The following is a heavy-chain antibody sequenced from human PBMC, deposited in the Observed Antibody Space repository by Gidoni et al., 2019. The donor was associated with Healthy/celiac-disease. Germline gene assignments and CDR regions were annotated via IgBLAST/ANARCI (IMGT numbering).Heavy chain of an antibody. Sequence: QVQLQESGPGLVKPSETLSLTCPFSGGSISSYYWSWIRQPPGKGLEWIGFIYYSGSTNYNPSLKSRVTISVDTSKNQFSLKLSSVTAADTAVYFCARGVVTTDAEYFQHWGQGTLVTVSS. V-gene: IGHV4-59*01. J-gene: IGHJ1*01. CDR3: ARGVVTTDAEYFQH. CDR2: IYYSGST. D-gene: IGHD3-3*01. CDR1: GGSISSYY.